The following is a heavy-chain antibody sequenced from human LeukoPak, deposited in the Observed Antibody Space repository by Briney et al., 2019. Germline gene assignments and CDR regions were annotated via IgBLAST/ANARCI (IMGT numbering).Heavy chain of an antibody. J-gene: IGHJ3*02. CDR3: ARGAYGSGTYHDFDI. Sequence: GGSLRLSCAASGFTFSSYWMHWVRQAPGKGLVWVSRIKSDGSSTSYADSVKGRFTISRDNSKNTLYLQMNSLRAEDTAVYYCARGAYGSGTYHDFDIWGQGTMVTVSS. D-gene: IGHD3-10*01. CDR1: GFTFSSYW. V-gene: IGHV3-74*01. CDR2: IKSDGSST.